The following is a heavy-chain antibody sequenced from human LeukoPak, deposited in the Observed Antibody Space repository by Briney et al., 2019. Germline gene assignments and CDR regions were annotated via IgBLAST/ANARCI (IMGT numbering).Heavy chain of an antibody. V-gene: IGHV3-74*01. Sequence: GGALRLSCEASGFTFSTYWMHWVRQAPGKGLVWVSRITPDGTSTTYADSVKGRFTISRDNAKNTLYVQMNSLRAEDTAVYYCARDLSGWYDYWGQGTLVTVSS. CDR3: ARDLSGWYDY. J-gene: IGHJ4*02. CDR2: ITPDGTST. D-gene: IGHD6-19*01. CDR1: GFTFSTYW.